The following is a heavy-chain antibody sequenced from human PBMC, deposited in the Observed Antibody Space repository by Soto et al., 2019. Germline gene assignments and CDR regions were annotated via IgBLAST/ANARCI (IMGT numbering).Heavy chain of an antibody. D-gene: IGHD6-19*01. J-gene: IGHJ5*02. V-gene: IGHV3-33*01. CDR3: ARSLRSSGWVPPWFDP. CDR2: IWYDGSNK. Sequence: GGSLRLSCAASGFTFSSYGMHWVRQAPGKGLEWVAVIWYDGSNKYYADSVKGRFTISRDNSKSTLYLQMNSLRAEDTAVYYCARSLRSSGWVPPWFDPWGQGTLVTVSS. CDR1: GFTFSSYG.